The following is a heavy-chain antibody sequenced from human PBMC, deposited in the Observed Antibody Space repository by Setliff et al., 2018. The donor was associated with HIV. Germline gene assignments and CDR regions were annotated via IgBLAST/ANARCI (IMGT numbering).Heavy chain of an antibody. D-gene: IGHD6-13*01. CDR2: IIPILGIA. J-gene: IGHJ4*02. CDR1: GGTFSRYA. Sequence: RASVKVSCKASGGTFSRYAISWVRQAPGQGLEWMGGIIPILGIANYAQKFQGRVTITADKSTSTAYMELSSLRSEDTAVYYCARERCCWYSWSLWGQGTLVTVSS. CDR3: ARERCCWYSWSL. V-gene: IGHV1-69*10.